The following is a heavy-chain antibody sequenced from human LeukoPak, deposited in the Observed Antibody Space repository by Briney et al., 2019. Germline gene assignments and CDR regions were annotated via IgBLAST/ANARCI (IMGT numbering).Heavy chain of an antibody. J-gene: IGHJ4*02. D-gene: IGHD1-26*01. V-gene: IGHV1-8*01. CDR1: GYTFTSYD. CDR3: ARGRKWELVTSQFDY. Sequence: GASVKVSCKASGYTFTSYDINRVRQATGQGLEWMGWMNPNSGNTGYAQKFQGRVTMTRNTSISTAYMELSSLRSEDTAVYYCARGRKWELVTSQFDYWGQGTLVTVSS. CDR2: MNPNSGNT.